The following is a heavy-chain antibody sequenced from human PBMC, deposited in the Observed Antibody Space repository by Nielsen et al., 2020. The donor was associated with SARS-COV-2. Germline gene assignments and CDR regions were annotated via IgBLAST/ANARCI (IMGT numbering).Heavy chain of an antibody. D-gene: IGHD3-22*01. CDR2: IYPGDSDT. CDR3: ARASDYYDSSGYYPFGWFDP. V-gene: IGHV5-51*01. J-gene: IGHJ5*02. CDR1: GYSFTSYW. Sequence: GESLKISCKGSGYSFTSYWIGWVRQMPGKGLEWMGIIYPGDSDTRYSPSFQGQVTISADKSISTAYLQWSSLKASDTAMYYCARASDYYDSSGYYPFGWFDPRGQGTLVTVSS.